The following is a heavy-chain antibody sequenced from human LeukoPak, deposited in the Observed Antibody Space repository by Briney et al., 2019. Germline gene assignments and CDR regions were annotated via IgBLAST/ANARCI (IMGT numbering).Heavy chain of an antibody. CDR2: SHPNSGAT. CDR3: ARDDSYNRENAINI. D-gene: IGHD5-24*01. Sequence: ASVKVSCKASGYSFSDYHIHWVRQAPGQGLEWMGWSHPNSGATKYAQKFQDRVTMTRDTSVSTAYMELSRLRYDDTAVYYCARDDSYNRENAINICGQATLVTLSS. V-gene: IGHV1-2*02. CDR1: GYSFSDYH. J-gene: IGHJ3*02.